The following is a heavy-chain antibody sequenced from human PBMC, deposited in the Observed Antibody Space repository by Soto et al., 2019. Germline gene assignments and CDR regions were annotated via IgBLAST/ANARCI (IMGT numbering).Heavy chain of an antibody. J-gene: IGHJ4*02. V-gene: IGHV1-3*01. CDR3: LRDWNYYYDSSGYYYGGVPFDY. Sequence: ASVKVSFKASGYTFTSYAMHWVRQAPGQRLEWMGWINAGNGNTKYSQKFQGRVTITRDTSASTAYMELSSLRSEDTAVYYCLRDWNYYYDSSGYYYGGVPFDYWGQGTLVTVSS. CDR2: INAGNGNT. D-gene: IGHD3-22*01. CDR1: GYTFTSYA.